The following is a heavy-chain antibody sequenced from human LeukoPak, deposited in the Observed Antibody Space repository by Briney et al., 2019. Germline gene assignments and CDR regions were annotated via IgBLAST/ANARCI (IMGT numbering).Heavy chain of an antibody. CDR3: ARTQGSHWFDS. J-gene: IGHJ5*01. V-gene: IGHV4-31*03. Sequence: SETLSLTCSASGASIDTRDYYWSWLRQHPVTGLEWIGYISYRGASYNNPSLKSRLTLSIDTSRNQFSLRLTSVTSADTAVYYCARTQGSHWFDSWGQGALVLVSS. CDR1: GASIDTRDYY. CDR2: ISYRGAS.